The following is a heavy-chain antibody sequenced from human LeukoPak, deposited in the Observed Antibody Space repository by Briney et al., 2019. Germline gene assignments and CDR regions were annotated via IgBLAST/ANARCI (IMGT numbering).Heavy chain of an antibody. J-gene: IGHJ4*02. Sequence: PSQTLSLTCAVSGGSISSGGYSWNWIRQPPGKGLEWIGFIYHSGSTYYNPSLKSRVTISVDRSKNQFSLELSSVTAADTAVYYCARGNYYGSGSYPPFDYWGQGTLVTVSS. CDR2: IYHSGST. CDR1: GGSISSGGYS. CDR3: ARGNYYGSGSYPPFDY. D-gene: IGHD3-10*01. V-gene: IGHV4-30-2*01.